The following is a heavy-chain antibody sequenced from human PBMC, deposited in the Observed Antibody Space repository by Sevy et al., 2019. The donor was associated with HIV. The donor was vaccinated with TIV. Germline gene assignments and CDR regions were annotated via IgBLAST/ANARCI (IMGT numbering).Heavy chain of an antibody. CDR3: ASRDGYNTDAFDI. CDR1: GFTVSSNY. Sequence: GGSLRLSCAASGFTVSSNYMSWVRQAPGKGLEWVSVIYSGGSTYYADSVKGRFTISRDNSKNTLYLQMNSLRAEDTAVYYWASRDGYNTDAFDIWGQGTMVTVSS. CDR2: IYSGGST. D-gene: IGHD5-12*01. J-gene: IGHJ3*02. V-gene: IGHV3-66*01.